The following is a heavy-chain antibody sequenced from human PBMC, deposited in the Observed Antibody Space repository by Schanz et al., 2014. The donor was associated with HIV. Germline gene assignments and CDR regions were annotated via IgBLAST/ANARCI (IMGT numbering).Heavy chain of an antibody. D-gene: IGHD3-10*01. CDR2: INPSGGGT. CDR3: AANNYYGSGSHSA. J-gene: IGHJ5*02. V-gene: IGHV1-46*01. CDR1: GGALSMYA. Sequence: QVLLVQSGAEVKKPGSSVKVSCKASGGALSMYAINWVRPAPGQGLEWMGIINPSGGGTRYAQKFQGRLTMTRDTSTSTAYMELSSLRSEDTAMYYCAANNYYGSGSHSAWGQGTLVTVST.